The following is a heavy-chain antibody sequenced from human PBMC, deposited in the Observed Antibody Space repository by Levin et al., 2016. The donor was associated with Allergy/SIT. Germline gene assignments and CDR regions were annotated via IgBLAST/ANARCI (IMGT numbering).Heavy chain of an antibody. J-gene: IGHJ4*02. D-gene: IGHD2-2*01. V-gene: IGHV1-24*01. CDR2: FDPEDGET. Sequence: ASVKVSCKASGGTFSSYAISWVRQAPGKGLEWMGGFDPEDGETIYAQKFQGRVTMTEDTSTDTAYMELSSLRSEDTAVYYCATVVPAAPYFDYWGQGTLVTVSS. CDR3: ATVVPAAPYFDY. CDR1: GGTFSSYA.